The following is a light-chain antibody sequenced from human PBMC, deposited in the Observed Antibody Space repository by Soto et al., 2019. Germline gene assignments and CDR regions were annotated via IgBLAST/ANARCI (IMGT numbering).Light chain of an antibody. CDR1: RDVGSD. J-gene: IGKJ1*01. V-gene: IGKV1-6*01. CDR3: LQDYGDSWT. CDR2: AAS. Sequence: QMTQPPSSLSASVGEKIIITCRASRDVGSDVSWYQQKPGQAPKLLIYAASNLYTGVPSRFSGSRSGTEFALTISSLQPEDFASYYCLQDYGDSWTFGQGTKVDIK.